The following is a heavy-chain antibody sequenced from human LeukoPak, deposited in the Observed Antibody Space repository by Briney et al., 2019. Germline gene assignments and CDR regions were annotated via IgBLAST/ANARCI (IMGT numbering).Heavy chain of an antibody. CDR2: IRVHNANT. CDR3: ARDLSYGYYLGY. Sequence: ASVKVSCKASGYTFTSYGISWVRQAPGQGLEWMGWIRVHNANTNYAQKLQGRVTMTTDTSTSTAYMELRSLRSDDTAVYYCARDLSYGYYLGYWGQGTLVTVSS. J-gene: IGHJ4*02. CDR1: GYTFTSYG. D-gene: IGHD5-18*01. V-gene: IGHV1-18*04.